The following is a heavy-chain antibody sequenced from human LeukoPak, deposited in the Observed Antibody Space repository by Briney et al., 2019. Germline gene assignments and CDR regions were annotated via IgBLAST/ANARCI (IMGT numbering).Heavy chain of an antibody. V-gene: IGHV3-21*01. CDR1: GFTFSSYS. D-gene: IGHD6-6*01. J-gene: IGHJ1*01. CDR3: SRDLTTSSTAYFQH. CDR2: ISSSSRYI. Sequence: GGSLRLSCAASGFTFSSYSMNWVRQAPGEGLEWVSSISSSSRYIYYADSVKGRFTISRDNAKNSLFLQMNSLRAEDTAVYYCSRDLTTSSTAYFQHWGQGTLVTVSS.